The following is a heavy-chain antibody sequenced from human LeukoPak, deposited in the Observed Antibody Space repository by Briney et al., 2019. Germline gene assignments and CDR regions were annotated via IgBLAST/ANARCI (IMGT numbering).Heavy chain of an antibody. CDR1: GYTFTGND. Sequence: ASVKVSCKASGYTFTGNDIHWGRHAPGQGLEWMGWIKPNSGGTNYAQKFQGRVTMTTDTSISTAYMELRRLRSDDTAVYYCAREGGSSPYYYYGMDVWGQGTTVTVTS. D-gene: IGHD3-16*01. V-gene: IGHV1-2*02. J-gene: IGHJ6*02. CDR2: IKPNSGGT. CDR3: AREGGSSPYYYYGMDV.